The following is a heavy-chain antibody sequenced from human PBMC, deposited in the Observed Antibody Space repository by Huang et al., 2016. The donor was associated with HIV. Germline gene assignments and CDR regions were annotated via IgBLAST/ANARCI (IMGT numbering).Heavy chain of an antibody. J-gene: IGHJ4*02. V-gene: IGHV4-61*01. CDR3: ARGTGSGSFDY. CDR1: GGSVSSGSYY. Sequence: QVQLQESGPGLVKPSETLSLTCTVSGGSVSSGSYYWSWIRQPPGKGLEWIGYIYDSGSTNYNPSLTRRVTISVDTSKNQFSLKLSSVTAADTAVYYCARGTGSGSFDYWGQGTLVTVSS. D-gene: IGHD3-10*01. CDR2: IYDSGST.